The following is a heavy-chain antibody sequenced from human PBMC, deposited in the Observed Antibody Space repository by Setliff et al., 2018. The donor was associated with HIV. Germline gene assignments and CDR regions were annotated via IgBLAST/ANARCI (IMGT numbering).Heavy chain of an antibody. Sequence: PGGSLRLSCAASGFTFSSYWMHWVRQAPGKGLVWIFGMNTDGSSTRYADSVKGRFTISRDNAKNMLYLQMNSLSADDTAVYYCVRGSGYYYFDNWGQGTTVTVSS. V-gene: IGHV3-74*01. J-gene: IGHJ4*03. CDR1: GFTFSSYW. CDR2: MNTDGSST. D-gene: IGHD3-22*01. CDR3: VRGSGYYYFDN.